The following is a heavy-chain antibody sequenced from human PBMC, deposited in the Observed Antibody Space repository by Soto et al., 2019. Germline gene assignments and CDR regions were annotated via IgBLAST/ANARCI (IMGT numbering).Heavy chain of an antibody. CDR3: ARFGYSTNIVIDY. CDR2: IYYSGST. CDR1: GGSISSGGYY. J-gene: IGHJ4*02. D-gene: IGHD3-22*01. Sequence: SETLSLTCTVSGGSISSGGYYWSWIRQHPGKGLEWIGYIYYSGSTYYNPSLKSRVTISVDTSKNQFSLKLSSVTAADTAVYYCARFGYSTNIVIDYWGQGTLVTVSS. V-gene: IGHV4-31*03.